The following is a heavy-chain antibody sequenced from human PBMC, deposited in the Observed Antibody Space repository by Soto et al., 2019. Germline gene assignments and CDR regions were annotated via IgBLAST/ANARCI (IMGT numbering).Heavy chain of an antibody. D-gene: IGHD3-22*01. Sequence: PGGSLRLSCAASGFTFSSYEMNWVRQAPGKGLEWVSYISSSGSTIYYADSVKGRFTISRDNAKNSLYMQMNSLRAEDTAVYYCARAVGGYPDYWGQGTLVTVSS. V-gene: IGHV3-48*03. CDR2: ISSSGSTI. CDR1: GFTFSSYE. CDR3: ARAVGGYPDY. J-gene: IGHJ4*02.